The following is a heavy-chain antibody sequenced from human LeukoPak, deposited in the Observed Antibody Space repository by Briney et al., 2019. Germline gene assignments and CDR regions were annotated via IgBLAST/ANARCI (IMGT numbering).Heavy chain of an antibody. CDR3: TRPHGSGTD. CDR1: GYTFTSYY. CDR2: IRSKANSYAT. D-gene: IGHD3-10*01. Sequence: KVSCKASGYTFTSYYMHWVRQASGKGLEWVGRIRSKANSYATDYAASVKGRFTISRDDSKNTAYLQMNSLKTEDTAVYYCTRPHGSGTDWGQGTLVTVSS. J-gene: IGHJ4*02. V-gene: IGHV3-73*01.